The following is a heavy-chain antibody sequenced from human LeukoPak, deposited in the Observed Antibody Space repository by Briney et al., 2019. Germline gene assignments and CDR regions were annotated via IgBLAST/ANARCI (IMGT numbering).Heavy chain of an antibody. CDR3: ARVKAAGGTIFDC. J-gene: IGHJ4*02. D-gene: IGHD6-13*01. CDR2: IRWDGANT. Sequence: GRCRRLSCAASGFTFDNYSMHWVSQAPGKGLEWVSLIRWDGANTHHTDSMTGRLTICRHNSENSLYRQVNSQRAEDTAVYDCARVKAAGGTIFDCGGQGTLVAVSS. V-gene: IGHV3-43D*03. CDR1: GFTFDNYS.